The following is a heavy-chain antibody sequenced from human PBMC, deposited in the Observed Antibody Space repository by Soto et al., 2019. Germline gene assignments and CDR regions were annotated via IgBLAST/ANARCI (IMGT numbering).Heavy chain of an antibody. CDR1: GFTFSIYW. V-gene: IGHV3-74*01. Sequence: EVQLVESGGGLVQPGGSLRLSCAASGFTFSIYWMHWVRQVPGKGLLWVSRINSDGSTTNYADSVKGRFTISRDNAKNTVYLQMNSLRAEDTAVYYCARGSGGSIAARLGWYFDLWGRGTLVTVSS. D-gene: IGHD6-6*01. J-gene: IGHJ2*01. CDR3: ARGSGGSIAARLGWYFDL. CDR2: INSDGSTT.